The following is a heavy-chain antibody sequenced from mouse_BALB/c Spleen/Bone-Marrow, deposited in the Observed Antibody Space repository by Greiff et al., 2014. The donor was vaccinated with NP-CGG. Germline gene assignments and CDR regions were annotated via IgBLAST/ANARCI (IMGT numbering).Heavy chain of an antibody. CDR3: ARRYGHYWYFGV. CDR2: IDTSDSYT. V-gene: IGHV1-69*01. CDR1: GYTFTDYW. D-gene: IGHD2-10*02. Sequence: QVQLKHSGAELVMPGASVKMSCKASGYTFTDYWMHWVKQRPGQGLEWIGAIDTSDSYTTYNQNFKDKATLTVDESSSTAYMQFSSLTSEDSAVYYCARRYGHYWYFGVWGAGTTVTVSS. J-gene: IGHJ1*01.